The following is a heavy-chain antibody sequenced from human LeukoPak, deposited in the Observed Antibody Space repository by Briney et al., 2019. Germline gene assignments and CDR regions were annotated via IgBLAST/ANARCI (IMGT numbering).Heavy chain of an antibody. D-gene: IGHD2/OR15-2a*01. CDR3: VKGLNSFDY. V-gene: IGHV3-48*02. CDR2: ISSSSSTI. Sequence: GGSLRLSCAASGFSFSDYSMNWVRQAPGQGLEWVSYISSSSSTIYYADSVKGRFTISRDNAKNSLYLQMNSLRDEDTAVYYCVKGLNSFDYWGQGTLVTVSS. CDR1: GFSFSDYS. J-gene: IGHJ4*02.